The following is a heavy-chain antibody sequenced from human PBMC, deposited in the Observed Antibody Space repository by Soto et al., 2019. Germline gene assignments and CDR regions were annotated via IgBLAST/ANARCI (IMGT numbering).Heavy chain of an antibody. J-gene: IGHJ4*02. V-gene: IGHV4-30-4*01. D-gene: IGHD6-25*01. CDR3: ARASGNEGNPHFDY. CDR1: GGSISSGDYY. CDR2: MYFSGST. Sequence: QVQLQESGPGLVKPSQTLSLTCTVSGGSISSGDYYWSWIRQPPGKGLEWIGYMYFSGSTYYNPSLKNRVTISADTSKNQFSLKVSSVTAADTAVYYCARASGNEGNPHFDYWGQGTLVTVSS.